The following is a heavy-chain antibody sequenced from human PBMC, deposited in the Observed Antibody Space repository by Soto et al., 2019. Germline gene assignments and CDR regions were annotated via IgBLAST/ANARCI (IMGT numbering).Heavy chain of an antibody. CDR3: ASESYSSSWYGEYFQH. Sequence: GGSLRLSCAASGFTVSSNYMSWVRQAPGKGLEWVSVIYSGGSTYYADSVKGRFTISRDNSKNTLYLQMNSLRAEDTAVYYCASESYSSSWYGEYFQHWGQGTLVTVS. J-gene: IGHJ1*01. CDR1: GFTVSSNY. V-gene: IGHV3-53*01. CDR2: IYSGGST. D-gene: IGHD6-13*01.